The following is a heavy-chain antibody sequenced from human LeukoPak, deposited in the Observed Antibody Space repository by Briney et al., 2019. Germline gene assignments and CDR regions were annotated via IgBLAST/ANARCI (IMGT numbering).Heavy chain of an antibody. Sequence: GGSLRLSCAASGFRFSDFTMTWVRQAPGKGPEWVSAIGGRGGSTYYADSLGGRFTISRDNSEDMLYLQMNSLKVEDTATYYCGKEGGAWGQGTKVTVSS. CDR1: GFRFSDFT. CDR3: GKEGGA. D-gene: IGHD3-16*01. CDR2: IGGRGGST. J-gene: IGHJ5*02. V-gene: IGHV3-23*01.